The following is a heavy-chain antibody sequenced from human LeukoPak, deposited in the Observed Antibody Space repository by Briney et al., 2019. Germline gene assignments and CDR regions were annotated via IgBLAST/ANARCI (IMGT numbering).Heavy chain of an antibody. Sequence: ASVKVSCKASGGTFSSYGISWVRQAPGQGLEWMGGIIPIFGTANYAQKFQGRVTITADKSTSTAYMKLSSLRSEDTAVYYCARRFVDWNTYSQYYFDYWGQGTLVTVSS. CDR2: IIPIFGTA. J-gene: IGHJ4*02. CDR1: GGTFSSYG. D-gene: IGHD1/OR15-1a*01. CDR3: ARRFVDWNTYSQYYFDY. V-gene: IGHV1-69*06.